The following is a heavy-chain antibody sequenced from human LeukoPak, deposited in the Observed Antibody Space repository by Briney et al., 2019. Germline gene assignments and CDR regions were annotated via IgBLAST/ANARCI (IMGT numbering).Heavy chain of an antibody. V-gene: IGHV3-21*01. CDR2: ISSSNGNI. J-gene: IGHJ4*02. D-gene: IGHD4-11*01. Sequence: GGSLRLSCAASGFSLGSYSMNWVRQAPGKGLEWVSFISSSNGNIYYADSVKGRFTISRDNAKNSLYLQVNTLRAEDTAVYYCAREGTRDYSDYPYYFDYWGQGTLVTVSS. CDR1: GFSLGSYS. CDR3: AREGTRDYSDYPYYFDY.